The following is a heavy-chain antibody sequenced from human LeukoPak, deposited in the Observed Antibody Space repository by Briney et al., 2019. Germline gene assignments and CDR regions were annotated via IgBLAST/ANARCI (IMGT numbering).Heavy chain of an antibody. CDR1: GGSISSGGYY. Sequence: TLSLTCTVSGGSISSGGYYWSWLRQHPGTGLEWIGYIYYSGSTYYNPSLKSRVTISVDTSKNQFSLKLSSVTAADTAVYYCARDEPYCSSTSCYGTYGMDVWGQGTTVTVSS. CDR2: IYYSGST. CDR3: ARDEPYCSSTSCYGTYGMDV. D-gene: IGHD2-2*01. V-gene: IGHV4-31*03. J-gene: IGHJ6*02.